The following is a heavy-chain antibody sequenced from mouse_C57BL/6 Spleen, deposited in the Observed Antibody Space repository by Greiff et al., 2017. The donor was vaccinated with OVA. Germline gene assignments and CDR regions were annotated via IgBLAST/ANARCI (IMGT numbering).Heavy chain of an antibody. D-gene: IGHD3-3*01. CDR2: IRNKANGYTT. CDR1: GFTFTDYY. Sequence: VMLVESGGGLVQPGGSLSLSCAASGFTFTDYYMSWVRQPPGKALEWLGFIRNKANGYTTEYSASVKGRFTISRDNSQSILYLQMNALGAEDSAAYYCAREGLGAMDYWGQGTSVTVSS. CDR3: AREGLGAMDY. V-gene: IGHV7-3*01. J-gene: IGHJ4*01.